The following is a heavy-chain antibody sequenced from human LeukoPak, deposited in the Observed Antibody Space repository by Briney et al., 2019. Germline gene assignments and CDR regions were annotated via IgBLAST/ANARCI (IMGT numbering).Heavy chain of an antibody. Sequence: SETLSLTCAVYGGSFSGYYWSWIRQPPGKQLEWIGEINHSGSTNYNPSLKSRVTISLDTSKDQFSLRLTSVTAADTAVYYCARRGSSSWYWHAFDIWGQGTMVTVSS. J-gene: IGHJ3*02. V-gene: IGHV4-34*01. CDR3: ARRGSSSWYWHAFDI. CDR2: INHSGST. CDR1: GGSFSGYY. D-gene: IGHD6-13*01.